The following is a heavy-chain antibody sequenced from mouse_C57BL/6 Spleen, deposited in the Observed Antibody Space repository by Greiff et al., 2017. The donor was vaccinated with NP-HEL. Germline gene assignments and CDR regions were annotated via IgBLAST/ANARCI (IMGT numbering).Heavy chain of an antibody. CDR1: GFSFNTYA. J-gene: IGHJ4*01. V-gene: IGHV10-1*01. CDR3: VRQASYYAMDY. D-gene: IGHD6-1*01. Sequence: EAGGGLVQPKGSLKLSCAASGFSFNTYAMNWVRQAPGKGLEWVARIRSKSNNYATYYADSVKDRFTISRDDSESMLYLQMNNLKTEDTAMYYCVRQASYYAMDYWGQGTSVTVSS. CDR2: IRSKSNNYAT.